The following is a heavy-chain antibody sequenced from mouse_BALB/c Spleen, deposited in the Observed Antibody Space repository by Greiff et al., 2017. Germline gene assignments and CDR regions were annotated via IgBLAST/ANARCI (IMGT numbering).Heavy chain of an antibody. CDR3: ARGGGYDGTMDY. CDR1: GFSLTSYG. J-gene: IGHJ4*01. D-gene: IGHD2-2*01. V-gene: IGHV2-9*02. Sequence: VKVVESGPGLVAPSQSLSITCTVSGFSLTSYGVHWVRQPPGKGLEWLGVIWAGGSTNYNSALMSRLSISKDNSKSQVFLKMNSLQTDDTAMYYCARGGGYDGTMDYWGQGTSVTVSS. CDR2: IWAGGST.